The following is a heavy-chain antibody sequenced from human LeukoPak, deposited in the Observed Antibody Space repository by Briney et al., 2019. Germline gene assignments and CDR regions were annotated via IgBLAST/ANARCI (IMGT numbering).Heavy chain of an antibody. D-gene: IGHD6-19*01. Sequence: ASVKVSCKASGYTFTSYGISWVRQAPGQGLEWMGWISAYNGNTNYAQKLQGRVTMTTDTSTSTAYMELRSLRSDDTAVYYCARRGNLGSGWSQVYYYYGMDVWGQGTTVTVSS. CDR2: ISAYNGNT. CDR1: GYTFTSYG. J-gene: IGHJ6*02. V-gene: IGHV1-18*01. CDR3: ARRGNLGSGWSQVYYYYGMDV.